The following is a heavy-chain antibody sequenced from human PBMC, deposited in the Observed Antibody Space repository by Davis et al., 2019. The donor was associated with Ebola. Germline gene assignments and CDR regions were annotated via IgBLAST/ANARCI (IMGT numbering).Heavy chain of an antibody. Sequence: PGGSLRLSCAASGFTFDDYAMHWVRQAPGKGLEWVSGINWNSGYIGQADSVKGRFTISRDDAKNSLYLQMNSLRVEDTALYYCAKGLTGTGGYYGLDVWGQGTTVTVSS. CDR2: INWNSGYI. V-gene: IGHV3-9*01. CDR1: GFTFDDYA. J-gene: IGHJ6*02. CDR3: AKGLTGTGGYYGLDV. D-gene: IGHD3-9*01.